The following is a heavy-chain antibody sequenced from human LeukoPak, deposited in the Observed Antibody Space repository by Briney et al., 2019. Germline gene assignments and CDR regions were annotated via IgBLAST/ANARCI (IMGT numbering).Heavy chain of an antibody. CDR3: ARGMGYYDSLDY. V-gene: IGHV3-23*01. D-gene: IGHD3-22*01. Sequence: GGSLRLSCAAPGFTFSSYAMSWVRQAPGKGLEWVSAISGSGGSTYYADSVKGRFTISRDNSKNTLYLQMNSLRAEDTAVYYCARGMGYYDSLDYWGQGTLVTVSS. CDR1: GFTFSSYA. J-gene: IGHJ4*02. CDR2: ISGSGGST.